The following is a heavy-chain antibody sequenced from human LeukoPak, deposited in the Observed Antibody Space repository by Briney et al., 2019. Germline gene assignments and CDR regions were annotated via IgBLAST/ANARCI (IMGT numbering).Heavy chain of an antibody. D-gene: IGHD6-13*01. J-gene: IGHJ4*02. CDR2: ISSSSEYI. CDR3: ARDGGSSWYFDY. CDR1: GFTFSTYS. Sequence: GGSLRLSCAASGFTFSTYSMNWVRQAPGKGLEWVSFISSSSEYIYYADSVKGRFIISRDNAKNSLYLQLNSLRAEDTAMYYCARDGGSSWYFDYWGQGTLVTVSS. V-gene: IGHV3-21*01.